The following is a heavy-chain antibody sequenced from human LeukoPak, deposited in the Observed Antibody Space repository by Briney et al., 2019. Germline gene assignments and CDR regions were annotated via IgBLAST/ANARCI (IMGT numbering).Heavy chain of an antibody. CDR2: ISWNSGSI. Sequence: QSGGSLRLSCAGSGFIFNNYAMHWVRQPPGKGLEWVSGISWNSGSIDYADSVKGRLTISRDNAKNSLYLQMNSLRVEDTAFYYCAKDNRRHYTSGPNPDSLHWGQGALVTVSS. J-gene: IGHJ4*02. D-gene: IGHD6-19*01. CDR1: GFIFNNYA. CDR3: AKDNRRHYTSGPNPDSLH. V-gene: IGHV3-9*01.